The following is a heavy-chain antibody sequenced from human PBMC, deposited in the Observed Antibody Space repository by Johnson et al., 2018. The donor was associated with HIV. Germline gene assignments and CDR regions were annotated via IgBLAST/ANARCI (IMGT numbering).Heavy chain of an antibody. Sequence: VQLVESGGGLVQPGGSLRLSCAASGFTFSSYDMHWVRQGAGKGLEWVSGIDTAGDTYYPGSVKGRFTISRENAKNSLNLQMNSLRAGDTAVYYCVRALGGYSSCWYGAFDIWGQGTMVTVSS. CDR1: GFTFSSYD. D-gene: IGHD6-19*01. CDR3: VRALGGYSSCWYGAFDI. CDR2: IDTAGDT. V-gene: IGHV3-13*01. J-gene: IGHJ3*02.